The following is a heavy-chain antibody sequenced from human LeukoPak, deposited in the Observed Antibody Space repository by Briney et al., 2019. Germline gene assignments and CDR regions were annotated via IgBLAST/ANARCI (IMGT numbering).Heavy chain of an antibody. J-gene: IGHJ4*02. D-gene: IGHD1-26*01. CDR2: ISAYNGNT. CDR1: GYTFTSYG. V-gene: IGHV1-18*01. CDR3: ARDRFSGSYYDY. Sequence: ASVKVSCKASGYTFTSYGISWVRQAPGQGLEWMGWISAYNGNTNYAQKLQGRVTMTTDTSTNTAYMELRSLRSDDTAVYYCARDRFSGSYYDYWGQGTLATVSS.